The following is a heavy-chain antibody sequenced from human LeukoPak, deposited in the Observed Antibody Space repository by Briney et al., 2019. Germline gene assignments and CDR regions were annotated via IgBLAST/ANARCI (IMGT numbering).Heavy chain of an antibody. J-gene: IGHJ3*02. CDR1: GFRFTTYW. Sequence: GGSLRLSCVASGFRFTTYWMSWVRQAPGKGLMWVSRINTDGSETTYADSVKGRFTISRDNAKNSLYLQMNSLRAEDTAVYYCARDFAVANDAFDIWGQGTMVTVSS. CDR3: ARDFAVANDAFDI. V-gene: IGHV3-74*03. CDR2: INTDGSET. D-gene: IGHD3-3*01.